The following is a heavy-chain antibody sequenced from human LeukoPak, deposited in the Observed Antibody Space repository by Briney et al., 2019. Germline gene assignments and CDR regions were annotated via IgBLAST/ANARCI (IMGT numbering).Heavy chain of an antibody. CDR2: ISYDGSNK. CDR1: GFTFSSYG. CDR3: ARDPGPAMVADAFDI. V-gene: IGHV3-30*03. D-gene: IGHD5-18*01. J-gene: IGHJ3*02. Sequence: GGSLRLSCAASGFTFSSYGMHWVRQAPGKGLEWVAVISYDGSNKYYADSVKGRFTISRDNSKNTLYLQMNSLRAEDTAVYYCARDPGPAMVADAFDIWGQGTMVTVSS.